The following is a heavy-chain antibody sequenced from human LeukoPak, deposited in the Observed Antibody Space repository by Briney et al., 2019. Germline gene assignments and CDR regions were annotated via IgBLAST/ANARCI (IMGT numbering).Heavy chain of an antibody. Sequence: SETLSLTCAVYGGSFSGYYWSWTRQPPGKGLEWIGEINHSGSTNYNPSLKSRVTISVDTSKNQFSLKLSSVTAADTAVYYCAGTSNASYSSGWYYWGQGTLVTVSS. J-gene: IGHJ4*02. CDR2: INHSGST. CDR3: AGTSNASYSSGWYY. V-gene: IGHV4-34*01. D-gene: IGHD6-19*01. CDR1: GGSFSGYY.